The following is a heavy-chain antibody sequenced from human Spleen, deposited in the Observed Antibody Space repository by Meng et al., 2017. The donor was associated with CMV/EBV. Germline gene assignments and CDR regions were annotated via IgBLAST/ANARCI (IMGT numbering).Heavy chain of an antibody. V-gene: IGHV4-39*07. Sequence: SETLSLTCTVSGGSMGRGTYHWAWIRQPPGKGQEWIGSIYYNGNTFYNPSLKSRVTISGDTSKNQFSLKVNSLTAADTAVYYCALTTDNWFDPWGHGILVTVSS. CDR1: GGSMGRGTYH. D-gene: IGHD4-11*01. CDR2: IYYNGNT. J-gene: IGHJ5*02. CDR3: ALTTDNWFDP.